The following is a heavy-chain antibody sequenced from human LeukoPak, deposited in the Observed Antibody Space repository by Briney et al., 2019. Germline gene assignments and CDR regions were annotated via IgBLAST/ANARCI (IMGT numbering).Heavy chain of an antibody. CDR2: INTHGSST. V-gene: IGHV3-74*01. CDR3: LAGYYYYMDV. D-gene: IGHD3-10*01. J-gene: IGHJ6*03. CDR1: GFAFSNYW. Sequence: PGGSLRLSCAAYGFAFSNYWLHWVRQAPGKGLEWVARINTHGSSTNYADSVKGRFTISRDNAKNTLYLQMTSLSAEDTAVYYALAGYYYYMDVWGKGTTVTVSS.